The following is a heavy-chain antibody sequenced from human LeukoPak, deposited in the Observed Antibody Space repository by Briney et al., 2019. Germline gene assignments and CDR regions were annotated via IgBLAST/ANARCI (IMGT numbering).Heavy chain of an antibody. Sequence: PGGSLRLSCAASGFTFSNFAMSWVRQAPGKGLEWVSAISGSGGNTYYADSVKGRFTISRDNSKNTLYLQMNSLRAEDTAVYYCARDPGSIAAHWGQGTLVTVSS. CDR3: ARDPGSIAAH. D-gene: IGHD6-6*01. CDR2: ISGSGGNT. V-gene: IGHV3-23*01. CDR1: GFTFSNFA. J-gene: IGHJ4*02.